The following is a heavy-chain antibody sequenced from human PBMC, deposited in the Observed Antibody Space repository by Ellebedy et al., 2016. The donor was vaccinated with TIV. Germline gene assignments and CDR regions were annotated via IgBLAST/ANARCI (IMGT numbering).Heavy chain of an antibody. CDR3: ARDTMGDYHFDY. Sequence: ASVKVSCKASGYTFTGYYMHWVRQAPGQGLEWMGWINPNSGGTNYAQKFQGRVTMTRDTSISTAYMELSRLRSDDTAVYYCARDTMGDYHFDYWGQGTLVTVSS. CDR2: INPNSGGT. V-gene: IGHV1-2*02. D-gene: IGHD4-17*01. CDR1: GYTFTGYY. J-gene: IGHJ4*02.